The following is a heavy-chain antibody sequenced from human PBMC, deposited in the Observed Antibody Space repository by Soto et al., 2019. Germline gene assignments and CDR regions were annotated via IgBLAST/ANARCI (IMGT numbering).Heavy chain of an antibody. CDR2: IYYSGTT. Sequence: SGTLSLTCAVSGYSSSRGNGWCGVRQPPGKGLEWSGDIYYSGTTYYNPSLKSRVTMSVDTSKTQFSLKLTSVTAVDTAVYYCARREIQGPIDSWGQG. J-gene: IGHJ4*02. CDR3: ARREIQGPIDS. CDR1: GYSSSRGNG. V-gene: IGHV4-28*01. D-gene: IGHD1-26*01.